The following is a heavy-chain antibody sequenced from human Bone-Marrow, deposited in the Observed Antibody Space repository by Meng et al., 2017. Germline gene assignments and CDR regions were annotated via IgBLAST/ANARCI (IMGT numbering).Heavy chain of an antibody. J-gene: IGHJ4*02. CDR1: GFAFSDAW. CDR3: TASPATEY. D-gene: IGHD1-26*01. CDR2: IKSKSAGGTT. Sequence: EVLLVGSGGGLVKPGGSLSISCAASGFAFSDAWMSWVRQAPGKGLEWVGLIKSKSAGGTTDYAAPVKGRFTISRDDSKTTMYLQMNSLKTEDTAVYYCTASPATEYWGQGTLVTVSS. V-gene: IGHV3-15*01.